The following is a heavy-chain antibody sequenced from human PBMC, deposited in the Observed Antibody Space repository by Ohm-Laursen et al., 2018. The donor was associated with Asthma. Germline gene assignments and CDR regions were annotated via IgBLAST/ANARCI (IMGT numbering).Heavy chain of an antibody. CDR3: ARDFGDYGGNLDYFDY. Sequence: GSLRLSCSASGFTFSSYSMNWVRQAPGKGLEWVSSISGSSSYIYYADSVKGRFTISRDNAKNSLYLQMNSLRAEDTAVYYCARDFGDYGGNLDYFDYWGQGTLVTVSS. J-gene: IGHJ4*02. CDR2: ISGSSSYI. D-gene: IGHD4-23*01. V-gene: IGHV3-21*01. CDR1: GFTFSSYS.